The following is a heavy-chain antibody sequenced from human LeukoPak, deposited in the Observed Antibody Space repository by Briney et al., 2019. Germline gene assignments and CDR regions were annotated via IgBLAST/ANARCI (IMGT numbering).Heavy chain of an antibody. CDR1: GYTFTSYY. V-gene: IGHV1-46*01. CDR3: AREDWGRGRRYYYDSSPHFS. Sequence: ASVKVSCRASGYTFTSYYMHWVRQAPGQGLEWMGIINPSGGSTSYAQKFQGRVTMTRDMSISTAYMELSRLRSDDTAVYYCAREDWGRGRRYYYDSSPHFSWGQGTLVTVPS. D-gene: IGHD3-22*01. J-gene: IGHJ5*02. CDR2: INPSGGST.